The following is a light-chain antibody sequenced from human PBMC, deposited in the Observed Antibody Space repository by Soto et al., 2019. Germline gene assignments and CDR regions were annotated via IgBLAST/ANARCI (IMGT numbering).Light chain of an antibody. CDR1: QSVRTY. J-gene: IGKJ4*01. CDR2: GAS. CDR3: QQRDDWVS. Sequence: ETVLTQSPATLSLSPGETATLSCRASQSVRTYFAWYQQKSGQAPRLLIYGASSRAIGVPDRFTGSGSGTDFTLTISSLEPEDSALYYCQQRDDWVSFGGGTKVEIK. V-gene: IGKV3-11*01.